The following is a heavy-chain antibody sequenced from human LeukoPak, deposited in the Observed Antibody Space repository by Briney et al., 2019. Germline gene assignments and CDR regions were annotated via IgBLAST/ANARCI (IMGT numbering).Heavy chain of an antibody. CDR3: AKRASGSGTSLYYFDY. Sequence: PSETLSLTCTVSGDSIRSYYWSWIRQPPGKGLEWIGNIHYSGSTKYSSSLKSRVTISVDTSNNQFSLRVTSLTAADTAVYYCAKRASGSGTSLYYFDYWGQGTLVTVSS. CDR2: IHYSGST. J-gene: IGHJ4*02. V-gene: IGHV4-59*12. D-gene: IGHD3-10*01. CDR1: GDSIRSYY.